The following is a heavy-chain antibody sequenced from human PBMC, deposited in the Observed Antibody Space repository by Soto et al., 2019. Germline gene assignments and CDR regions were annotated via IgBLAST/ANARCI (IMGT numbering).Heavy chain of an antibody. CDR1: GGSISSGSYF. V-gene: IGHV4-39*01. CDR3: ARHTGYSSGKRWFDP. J-gene: IGHJ5*02. CDR2: IYYSGST. D-gene: IGHD6-19*01. Sequence: PSETLSLTCTVSGGSISSGSYFWGWIRQPPGKGLEWIGSIYYSGSTSYNPSLRSRVTMSVDTSKNQFSLKLSSVSAADTAVYYCARHTGYSSGKRWFDPWGQETLVTVSS.